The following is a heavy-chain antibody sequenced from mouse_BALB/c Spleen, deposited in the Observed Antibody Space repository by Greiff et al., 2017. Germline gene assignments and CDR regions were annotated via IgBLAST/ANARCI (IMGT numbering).Heavy chain of an antibody. CDR3: ARRDRYDAMDY. D-gene: IGHD2-14*01. V-gene: IGHV5-6*01. J-gene: IGHJ4*01. CDR1: GFTFSSYG. CDR2: ISSGGSYT. Sequence: EVKLMESGGDLVKPGGSLKLSCAASGFTFSSYGMSWVRQTPDKRLEWVATISSGGSYTYYPDSVKGRFTISRDNAKNTLYLQMSSLKSEDTAMYYCARRDRYDAMDYWGQGTSVTVSS.